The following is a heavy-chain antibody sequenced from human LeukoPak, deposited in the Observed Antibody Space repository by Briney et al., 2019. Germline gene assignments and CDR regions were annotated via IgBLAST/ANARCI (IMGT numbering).Heavy chain of an antibody. V-gene: IGHV1-2*02. J-gene: IGHJ4*02. Sequence: GASVKVSCKASGYTFTGYDMHWVRQAPGQGLEWMGWINPSSGGTNYAQKFQGRVTMTRDTSISTAYMELDRLKSDDTAVYYCARDATSYDYINYWGQGTLVTVSS. CDR1: GYTFTGYD. D-gene: IGHD5-12*01. CDR3: ARDATSYDYINY. CDR2: INPSSGGT.